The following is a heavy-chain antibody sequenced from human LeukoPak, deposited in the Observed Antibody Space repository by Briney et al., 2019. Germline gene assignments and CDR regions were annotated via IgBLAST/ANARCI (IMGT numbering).Heavy chain of an antibody. CDR3: VKSGPDFGDLPSEYYFDF. D-gene: IGHD4-17*01. CDR2: ISGSGGST. J-gene: IGHJ4*02. CDR1: GFTFSSYA. V-gene: IGHV3-23*01. Sequence: PGGSLRLSCAASGFTFSSYAMSWVRQAPGKGLEWVSAISGSGGSTYYADSVRGRFTISRDNSKNTLHLQMNSLRAEDTAAYYCVKSGPDFGDLPSEYYFDFWGQGTLVTVSS.